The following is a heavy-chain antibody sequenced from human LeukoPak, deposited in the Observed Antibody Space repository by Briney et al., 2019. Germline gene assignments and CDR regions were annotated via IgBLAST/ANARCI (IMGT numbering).Heavy chain of an antibody. V-gene: IGHV3-21*01. CDR2: ISGSGTRM. J-gene: IGHJ4*02. D-gene: IGHD5/OR15-5a*01. CDR3: ARGGDSVGAYGTFDH. CDR1: GFSFSDYA. Sequence: GGSLRLSCVASGFSFSDYAMSWVRQAPGKGLEGVSSISGSGTRMQCGNSVRGSFTISRDNAQNTLYLQMNSLRPEDSAVYYCARGGDSVGAYGTFDHWGQGTLVTVSS.